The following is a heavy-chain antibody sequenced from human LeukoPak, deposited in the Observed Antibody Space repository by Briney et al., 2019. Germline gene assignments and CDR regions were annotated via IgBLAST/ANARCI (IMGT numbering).Heavy chain of an antibody. CDR1: GGSISSGSYY. D-gene: IGHD3-3*01. CDR2: IYTSGSS. CDR3: ARAAYDFWSGFLIDY. J-gene: IGHJ4*02. V-gene: IGHV4-61*02. Sequence: NASQTLSLACTVSGGSISSGSYYWSWIRQPAGKGLEWIGRIYTSGSSNYNPSLKSRVTISLDTSKNQFSLMLNSVTAADTAVYYCARAAYDFWSGFLIDYWGQGTLVTVSS.